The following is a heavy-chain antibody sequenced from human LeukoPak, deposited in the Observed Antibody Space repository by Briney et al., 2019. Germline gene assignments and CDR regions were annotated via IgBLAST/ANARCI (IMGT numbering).Heavy chain of an antibody. CDR1: GYTFTGYY. CDR3: ASNSGPVNYYYMDV. V-gene: IGHV1-2*02. D-gene: IGHD3-10*01. Sequence: ASVKVSCKASGYTFTGYYMHWVRQAPGQGLEWMGWINPNSGGTNYAQKFQGRVTMTRDTSISTAYMELCRLRSDDTAVYYCASNSGPVNYYYMDVWGKGTTVTVSS. CDR2: INPNSGGT. J-gene: IGHJ6*03.